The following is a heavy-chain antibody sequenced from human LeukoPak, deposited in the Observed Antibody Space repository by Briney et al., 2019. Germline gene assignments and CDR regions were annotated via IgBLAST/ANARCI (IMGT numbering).Heavy chain of an antibody. CDR3: ARALVSVARAWYLDF. J-gene: IGHJ2*01. V-gene: IGHV3-30-3*01. CDR2: ISDDSSKN. D-gene: IGHD6-19*01. Sequence: GGSLRLSCAASGFIFRTNSMYWVRQAPGKGLEWVAVISDDSSKNYYADSVKGRFTISRDNSENTLHLQMNSLRVEDTAIYYCARALVSVARAWYLDFWGRGTLVTVSS. CDR1: GFIFRTNS.